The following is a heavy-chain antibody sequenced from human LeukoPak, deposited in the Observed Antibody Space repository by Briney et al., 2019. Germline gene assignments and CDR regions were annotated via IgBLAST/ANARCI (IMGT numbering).Heavy chain of an antibody. V-gene: IGHV3-48*02. CDR3: ARDQIVTYAVVTAILGFDY. CDR1: GFTFSSYS. Sequence: GGSLRLSCAASGFTFSSYSMNWVRQAPGKGLEWVSYISSSSSTIYYADSVKGRFTISRDNAKNSLYLQMNSLRDEDTAVYYWARDQIVTYAVVTAILGFDYWGQGTLVTVSS. CDR2: ISSSSSTI. J-gene: IGHJ4*02. D-gene: IGHD2-21*02.